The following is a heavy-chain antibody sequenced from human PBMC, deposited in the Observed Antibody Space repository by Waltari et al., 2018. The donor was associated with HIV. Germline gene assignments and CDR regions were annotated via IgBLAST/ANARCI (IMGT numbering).Heavy chain of an antibody. CDR1: GGSLNNLF. CDR2: INHSGKT. D-gene: IGHD2-21*01. CDR3: ARRRWRTTMVFVVKGGVFDI. V-gene: IGHV4-34*02. Sequence: QVQLQQWGAGLVKPAETLSLTCAVYGGSLNNLFWSVGRQSPGKGFEWIGEINHSGKTYYNPSLKGRVTLSIDPSKKQFYLQLTSMTVADTAIYYCARRRWRTTMVFVVKGGVFDIWGQGTEVTVSS. J-gene: IGHJ3*02.